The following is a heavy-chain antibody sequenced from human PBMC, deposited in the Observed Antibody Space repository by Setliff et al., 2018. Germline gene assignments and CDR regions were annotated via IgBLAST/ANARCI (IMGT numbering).Heavy chain of an antibody. CDR2: LHTSGSI. Sequence: PSETLSLTCTVSGGSISSGTYYWSWIRQPAGKGLEWIGRLHTSGSIGYNPSLKSRVTISVDTSKNQFSLRLRSVTAADTAVYFCARDNTMVGATDYWGLGTLVTVSS. D-gene: IGHD1-26*01. CDR1: GGSISSGTYY. CDR3: ARDNTMVGATDY. V-gene: IGHV4-61*02. J-gene: IGHJ4*02.